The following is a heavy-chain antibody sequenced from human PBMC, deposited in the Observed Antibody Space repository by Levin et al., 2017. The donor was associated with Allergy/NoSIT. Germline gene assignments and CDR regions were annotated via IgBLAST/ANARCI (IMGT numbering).Heavy chain of an antibody. J-gene: IGHJ4*02. CDR1: GYDFSSNW. CDR2: IYPGDSDT. D-gene: IGHD6-13*01. V-gene: IGHV5-51*01. CDR3: ARHGGLAAAGTEYFDY. Sequence: GESLKISCTGSGYDFSSNWIGWVRQMPGRGLELMGIIYPGDSDTKYGPSFEGHVTISADRSSNTANLQWSSLKASDTATYYCARHGGLAAAGTEYFDYWGQGTLVTVSS.